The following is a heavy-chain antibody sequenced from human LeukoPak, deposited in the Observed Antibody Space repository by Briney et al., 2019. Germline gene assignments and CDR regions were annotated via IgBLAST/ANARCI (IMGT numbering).Heavy chain of an antibody. D-gene: IGHD1-26*01. CDR3: ARARVGAKELSR. Sequence: SETLSLTCTVSGGSISSYYWSWIRQPPGKGLEWIGYIYYSGSTNYNPSLKSRVTISVDTSKNQFSLKLSSVTAADTAVYYCARARVGAKELSRWGQGTLVTVSS. CDR2: IYYSGST. CDR1: GGSISSYY. V-gene: IGHV4-59*01. J-gene: IGHJ4*02.